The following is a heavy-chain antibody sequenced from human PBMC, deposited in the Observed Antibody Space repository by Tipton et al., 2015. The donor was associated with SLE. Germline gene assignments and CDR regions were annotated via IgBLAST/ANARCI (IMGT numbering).Heavy chain of an antibody. CDR1: GGSISSYY. Sequence: LRLSCTVSGGSISSYYWSWIRQPPGKGLEWIGYIYYSGSTNYNPSLESRVTISVDTSKNQFSLKLSSVTAADTAVYYCARVSNYFDYWGQGTLVTVSS. J-gene: IGHJ4*02. CDR3: ARVSNYFDY. V-gene: IGHV4-59*01. CDR2: IYYSGST.